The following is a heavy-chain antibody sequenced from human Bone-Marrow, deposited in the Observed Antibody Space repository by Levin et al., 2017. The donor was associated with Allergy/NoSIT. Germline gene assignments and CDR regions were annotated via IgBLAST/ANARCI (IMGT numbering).Heavy chain of an antibody. D-gene: IGHD2-2*02. CDR2: ISGSGGRT. J-gene: IGHJ4*02. CDR3: AKEMIPYCSSSSCYMPDY. Sequence: GGSLRLSCAASGFIFSSSAMNWVRQAPGKGLEWVSAISGSGGRTFYADSVKGRFTISRDNSKNTLYLQMNSLRAEDTAVYYCAKEMIPYCSSSSCYMPDYWGQGTLVTVPS. V-gene: IGHV3-23*01. CDR1: GFIFSSSA.